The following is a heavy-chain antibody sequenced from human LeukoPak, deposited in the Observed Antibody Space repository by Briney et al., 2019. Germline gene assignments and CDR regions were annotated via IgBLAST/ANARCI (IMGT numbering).Heavy chain of an antibody. CDR2: IYSGGST. Sequence: GGSLRLSCAASGFTVSSNYMSWVRQAPGKGLEWVSVIYSGGSTYYAESVKGRFTISRDNSKNTLYLQMNSLRAEDTAVYYCARVGFSNWWFDPWGQGTLVTVSS. CDR3: ARVGFSNWWFDP. D-gene: IGHD4-11*01. V-gene: IGHV3-66*02. CDR1: GFTVSSNY. J-gene: IGHJ5*02.